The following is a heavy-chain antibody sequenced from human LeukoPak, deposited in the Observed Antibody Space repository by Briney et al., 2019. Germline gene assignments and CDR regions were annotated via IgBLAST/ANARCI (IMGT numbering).Heavy chain of an antibody. CDR3: AREARIAAAGYIPYFDY. Sequence: SETLSLTCTVSDDSISNYYWSWIRQPPGKGLEWIGEIYHSGSTNYNPSLKSRVTISVDKSKNQFSLKLSSVTAADTAVYYCAREARIAAAGYIPYFDYWGQGTLVTVSS. J-gene: IGHJ4*02. V-gene: IGHV4-59*12. CDR1: DDSISNYY. CDR2: IYHSGST. D-gene: IGHD6-13*01.